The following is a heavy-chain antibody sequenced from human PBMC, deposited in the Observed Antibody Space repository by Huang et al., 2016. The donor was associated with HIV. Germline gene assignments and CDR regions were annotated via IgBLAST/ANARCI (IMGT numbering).Heavy chain of an antibody. J-gene: IGHJ6*03. D-gene: IGHD5-12*01. V-gene: IGHV3-30*02. CDR3: ARAVDGFNSKGFYMDV. CDR1: GFILDNFG. CDR2: IRSDGSNE. Sequence: QVQLVESGGGVVQPGGALRLSCGASGFILDNFGMHWVRQVRGKGLGWVAVIRSDGSNEYNGESVKGRVSISRDNFENMVYLQMNSLGDGDTAIYYCARAVDGFNSKGFYMDVWGKGTAVIVSS.